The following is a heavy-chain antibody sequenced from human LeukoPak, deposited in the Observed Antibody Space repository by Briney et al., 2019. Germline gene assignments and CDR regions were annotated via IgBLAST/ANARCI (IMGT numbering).Heavy chain of an antibody. V-gene: IGHV3-30*04. Sequence: GGSLRLSCAASGFTFTSHSMHWVRQAPGKGLEWVADTSYDGSKKDYADSVKGRFTISRDDSENTVYLQMNSLRTEDTAVYYCARDRSGPYSVDYWGLGTLVTISS. CDR1: GFTFTSHS. CDR3: ARDRSGPYSVDY. D-gene: IGHD2-15*01. CDR2: TSYDGSKK. J-gene: IGHJ4*02.